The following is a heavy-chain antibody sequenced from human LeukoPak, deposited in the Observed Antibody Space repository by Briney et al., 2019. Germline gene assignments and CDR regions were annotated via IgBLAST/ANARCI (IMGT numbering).Heavy chain of an antibody. CDR1: GFTVSSSY. D-gene: IGHD2-15*01. J-gene: IGHJ4*02. V-gene: IGHV3-53*01. CDR2: FYRGDST. CDR3: AREGALDIGVDY. Sequence: GGSLRLSCAASGFTVSSSYMYWVRQAPGKGLEWVSFFYRGDSTYYAESVRGRFTISRDNSKNTLYLLMNSLIPEDTAVYYCAREGALDIGVDYWGQGTLVTVSS.